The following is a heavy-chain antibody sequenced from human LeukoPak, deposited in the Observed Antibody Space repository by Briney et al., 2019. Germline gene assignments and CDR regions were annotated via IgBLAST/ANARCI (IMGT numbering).Heavy chain of an antibody. CDR3: AKDLVELDFWSGSYNEG. D-gene: IGHD3-3*01. CDR2: ISGSGGST. J-gene: IGHJ4*02. Sequence: PGGSLRLSCAASGFTFSSYAMSWVRQAPGKGLEWVSAISGSGGSTYYADSVKGRFTISRDNSKNTLYLQMNSLRAEDTAVYYCAKDLVELDFWSGSYNEGWGQGTLVTVSS. V-gene: IGHV3-23*01. CDR1: GFTFSSYA.